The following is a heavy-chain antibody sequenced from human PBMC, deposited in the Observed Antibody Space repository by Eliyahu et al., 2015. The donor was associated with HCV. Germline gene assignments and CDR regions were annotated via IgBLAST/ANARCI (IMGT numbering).Heavy chain of an antibody. J-gene: IGHJ6*02. CDR1: GYTFTTYA. CDR2: INTGNGNT. Sequence: QVQLAQSGAEVKKPGASVKVSCKASGYTFTTYAMHWVRQAPGQRLEWMGWINTGNGNTKYSQKFQGRVTITRDTSASTAYMELSSLRSEDTAVYYCAIPTVTSYYYGMDVWGQGTTVTVSS. CDR3: AIPTVTSYYYGMDV. V-gene: IGHV1-3*04. D-gene: IGHD4-17*01.